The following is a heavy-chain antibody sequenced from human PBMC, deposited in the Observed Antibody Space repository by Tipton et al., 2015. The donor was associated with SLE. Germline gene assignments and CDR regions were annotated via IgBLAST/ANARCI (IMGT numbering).Heavy chain of an antibody. D-gene: IGHD3-3*01. V-gene: IGHV4-59*01. CDR3: ARGSEYDGIIGVVLSKGFDF. J-gene: IGHJ4*02. CDR2: IRYSGST. CDR1: GGPIGGYY. Sequence: TLSLTCTVSGGPIGGYYWSWIRQLPGKGLEWVGYIRYSGSTSYNPSLRSRVITSLDMSKKQFSLKVTSVTAADTAVYYCARGSEYDGIIGVVLSKGFDFWGQGALVTVSS.